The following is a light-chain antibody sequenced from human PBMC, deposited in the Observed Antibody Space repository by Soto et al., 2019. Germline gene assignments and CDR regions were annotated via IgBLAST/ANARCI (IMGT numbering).Light chain of an antibody. Sequence: QSALTQPASVSGFPGQSITISCTGTSSDVGNYNYVSWYQQHPGKAPRLMIYEVNNRPSGVSGRFSGSKSGNTASLTIAGLQYEDEADYYCNSYTSSSTVVFGGGTKLTVL. CDR2: EVN. J-gene: IGLJ2*01. CDR1: SSDVGNYNY. V-gene: IGLV2-14*01. CDR3: NSYTSSSTVV.